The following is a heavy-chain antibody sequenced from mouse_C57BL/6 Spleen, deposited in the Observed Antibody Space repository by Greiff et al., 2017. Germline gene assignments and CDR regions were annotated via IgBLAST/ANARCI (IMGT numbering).Heavy chain of an antibody. J-gene: IGHJ2*01. V-gene: IGHV1-54*01. CDR2: INPGSGGT. Sequence: QVQLQQSGAELVRPGTSVKVSCKASGYAFTNYLIEWVKQRPGQGLEWIGVINPGSGGTNYNEKFKGKETLTADKSSSTAYMQLSSLTSEDSAVYFCARLLTYFDYWGQGTTLTVSS. D-gene: IGHD1-1*01. CDR1: GYAFTNYL. CDR3: ARLLTYFDY.